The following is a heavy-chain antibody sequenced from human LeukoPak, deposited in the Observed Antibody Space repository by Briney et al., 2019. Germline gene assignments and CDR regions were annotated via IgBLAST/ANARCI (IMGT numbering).Heavy chain of an antibody. CDR1: GGSISTYF. CDR3: ARDHRGARLAFDI. D-gene: IGHD3-10*01. CDR2: IYTTETT. Sequence: SETLSLTCTVSGGSISTYFWSRIRQPAGKGLEWIGRIYTTETTNYNPSLKSRITMSVDTSKNQFSLKLSSVTAADTAVYYCARDHRGARLAFDIWGQGTMVTVSS. J-gene: IGHJ3*02. V-gene: IGHV4-4*07.